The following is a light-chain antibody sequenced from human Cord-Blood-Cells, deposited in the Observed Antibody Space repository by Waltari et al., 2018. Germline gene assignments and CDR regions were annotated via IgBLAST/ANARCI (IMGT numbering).Light chain of an antibody. CDR3: QSYDSSLSGYV. J-gene: IGLJ1*01. CDR1: SSTIGAGYD. V-gene: IGLV1-40*01. CDR2: GNS. Sequence: QSVLTQPPSVSGAPGQRVTISCTGSSSTIGAGYDVPWYQQLPGTAPQLLTYGNSNRPSGVPDRFSGSKSGTSASLAITGLQAEDEADYYCQSYDSSLSGYVFGTGTKVTVL.